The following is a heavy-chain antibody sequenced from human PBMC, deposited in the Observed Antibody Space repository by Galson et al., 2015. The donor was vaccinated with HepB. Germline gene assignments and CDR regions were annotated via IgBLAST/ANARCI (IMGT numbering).Heavy chain of an antibody. Sequence: SVKVSCKASGYTFTRYYMHWVRQAPGQGLEWMGIINPNGGRTRYAQKFQGRVTMIRDTSTSTVYMELSSLRSEDTAVYYCARESYCSTTSCQTDYWGQGTLVTVSS. CDR2: INPNGGRT. CDR1: GYTFTRYY. J-gene: IGHJ4*02. CDR3: ARESYCSTTSCQTDY. D-gene: IGHD2-2*01. V-gene: IGHV1-46*01.